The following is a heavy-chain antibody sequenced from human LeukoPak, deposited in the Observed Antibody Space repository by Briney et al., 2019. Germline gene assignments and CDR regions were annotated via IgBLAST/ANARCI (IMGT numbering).Heavy chain of an antibody. CDR3: ARFAAAAAFTFDY. J-gene: IGHJ4*02. V-gene: IGHV3-21*01. D-gene: IGHD6-13*01. Sequence: GGSLRLSCAASGFTFDDYGMSWVRQAPGKGLEWVSTISSSSSYIYYADSVKGRFTISRDNAKNSLYLQMNSLRAEDTAVYYCARFAAAAAFTFDYWGQGTLVTVSS. CDR2: ISSSSSYI. CDR1: GFTFDDYG.